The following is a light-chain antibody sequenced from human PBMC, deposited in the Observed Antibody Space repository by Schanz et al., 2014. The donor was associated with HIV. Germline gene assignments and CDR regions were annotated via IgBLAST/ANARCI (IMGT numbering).Light chain of an antibody. Sequence: QSVLTQPPSVSAAPGQKVTISCSGSSSNIGNNYASWYQQFPGTAPKLLIYDNYQRPSGVPDRFSGSKSGTSATLGITGLQTGDEADYYCGTWDSSLSGVVFGGGTKLTVL. V-gene: IGLV1-51*01. J-gene: IGLJ2*01. CDR2: DNY. CDR3: GTWDSSLSGVV. CDR1: SSNIGNNY.